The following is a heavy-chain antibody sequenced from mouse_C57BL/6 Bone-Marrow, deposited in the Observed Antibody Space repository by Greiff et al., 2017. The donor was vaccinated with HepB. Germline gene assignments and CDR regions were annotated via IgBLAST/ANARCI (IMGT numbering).Heavy chain of an antibody. V-gene: IGHV5-17*01. CDR3: ARWITTVVAHYAMDY. J-gene: IGHJ4*01. CDR2: ISSGSSTI. CDR1: GFTFSDYG. D-gene: IGHD1-1*01. Sequence: EVMLVESGGGLVKPGGSLKLSCAASGFTFSDYGMHWVRQAPEKGLEWVAYISSGSSTIYYADTVKGRFTISRANAKNTLFLQMTSLRSEDTAMSYCARWITTVVAHYAMDYWGPGTSVTVSS.